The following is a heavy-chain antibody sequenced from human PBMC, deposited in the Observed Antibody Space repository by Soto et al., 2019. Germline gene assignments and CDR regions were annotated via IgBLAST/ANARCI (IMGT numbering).Heavy chain of an antibody. CDR1: GYTFIIYG. CDR2: ISGYNGNT. CDR3: ARDLLIAAAGTWFDWFDP. Sequence: ALVKVSCKASGYTFIIYGISWVRQDPGQGLEWMGWISGYNGNTKYAQKFQGRVTMTRDTSTSTAYMELSSLRSEDTAVYYCARDLLIAAAGTWFDWFDPWGQGTLVTVSS. D-gene: IGHD6-13*01. V-gene: IGHV1-18*01. J-gene: IGHJ5*02.